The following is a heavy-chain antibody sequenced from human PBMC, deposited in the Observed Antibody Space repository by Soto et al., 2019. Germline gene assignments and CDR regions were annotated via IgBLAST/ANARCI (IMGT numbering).Heavy chain of an antibody. CDR1: AGSISSPIYY. CDR2: IYYSGST. V-gene: IGHV4-39*01. CDR3: ARQREDELVLAATLDY. D-gene: IGHD2-15*01. J-gene: IGHJ4*02. Sequence: PSETLSLTCTVSAGSISSPIYYWGWIRQPPGKGLEWIGAIYYSGSTYYNPSLKSRVTISVDTSKNQFSLELSSVTAADTAVYFCARQREDELVLAATLDYWGQGTLVTVSS.